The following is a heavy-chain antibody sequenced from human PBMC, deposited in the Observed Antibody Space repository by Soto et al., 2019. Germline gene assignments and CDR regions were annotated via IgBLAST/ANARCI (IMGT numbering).Heavy chain of an antibody. CDR3: AKDLKAGTSHYSYGMDV. J-gene: IGHJ6*02. D-gene: IGHD1-7*01. Sequence: GGSLRLSCAASAFTFKNHWMHWVRQVPGKGPVWVSRINGDGSFTSYADAVKGRFTISRDNAKNSLSLQMNSLRAEDTALYYCAKDLKAGTSHYSYGMDVWGQGTTVTVS. CDR2: INGDGSFT. V-gene: IGHV3-74*01. CDR1: AFTFKNHW.